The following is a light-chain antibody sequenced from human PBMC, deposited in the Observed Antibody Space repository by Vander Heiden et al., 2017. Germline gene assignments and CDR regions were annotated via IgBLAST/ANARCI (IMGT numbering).Light chain of an antibody. CDR1: QDITTN. CDR2: GAS. V-gene: IGKV3-15*01. Sequence: IVMTQSPLTLSVSPGESATLSCRASQDITTNLAWHQQKPGQAPRLLLFGASTRATGIPGRFSGSGSGTEFTLTISSLQSEDFAVYYCQQYDKWPLTFGGGTKVEIK. J-gene: IGKJ4*01. CDR3: QQYDKWPLT.